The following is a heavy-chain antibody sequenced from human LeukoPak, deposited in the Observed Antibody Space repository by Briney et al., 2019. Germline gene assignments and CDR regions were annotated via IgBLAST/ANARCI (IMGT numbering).Heavy chain of an antibody. V-gene: IGHV1-69*05. Sequence: ASVKVSCKASGGTFSSYAISWVRQAPGQGLEWMGGIIPIFGTANYAQKFQGRVTITTDESTSTAYMELSSLRSEDTAVYYCASAHDYGDYPIDYWGQGTLVTVSS. CDR3: ASAHDYGDYPIDY. CDR2: IIPIFGTA. D-gene: IGHD4-17*01. CDR1: GGTFSSYA. J-gene: IGHJ4*02.